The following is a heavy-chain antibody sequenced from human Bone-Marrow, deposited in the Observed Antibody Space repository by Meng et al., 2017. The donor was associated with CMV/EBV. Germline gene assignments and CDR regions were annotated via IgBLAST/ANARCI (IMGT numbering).Heavy chain of an antibody. CDR2: IYNESSST. J-gene: IGHJ6*02. Sequence: GESLKISCAASGFTFSSYSMNWVRQAPGKGLEWVSVIYNESSSTYYTGSVKGRFTISRDNSKNTLYLQMNSLRAEDTAVYFCAKDMRDGNDYGDYITYFSGMDVWGQGTTVTVSS. CDR3: AKDMRDGNDYGDYITYFSGMDV. D-gene: IGHD4-17*01. V-gene: IGHV3-23*03. CDR1: GFTFSSYS.